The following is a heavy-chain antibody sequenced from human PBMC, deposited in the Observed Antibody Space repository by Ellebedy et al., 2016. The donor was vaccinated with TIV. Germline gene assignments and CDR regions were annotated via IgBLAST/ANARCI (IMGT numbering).Heavy chain of an antibody. CDR1: GGSISSYY. J-gene: IGHJ4*02. CDR3: AREGLRLGELSSPFDY. V-gene: IGHV4-59*01. Sequence: MPSETLSLTCTVSGGSISSYYWSWIRQPPGKGLEWIGYVSYSGSTNYNPSLKSRVTISVDTSKNQFSLKLSSVTAADTAVYYCAREGLRLGELSSPFDYWGQGTLVTVSS. CDR2: VSYSGST. D-gene: IGHD3-16*02.